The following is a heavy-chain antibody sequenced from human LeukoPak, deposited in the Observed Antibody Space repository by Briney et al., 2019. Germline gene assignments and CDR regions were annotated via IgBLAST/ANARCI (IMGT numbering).Heavy chain of an antibody. Sequence: GASVKVSCKASGYTFTGYYMHWARQAPGQGLEWMGRINPNSGGTNYAQKFQDRVTMTRDTSISTVYLELSRLTSDDTAVYFCATGGYSSRFDYWGQGTLVTVSS. CDR3: ATGGYSSRFDY. CDR2: INPNSGGT. V-gene: IGHV1-2*06. CDR1: GYTFTGYY. J-gene: IGHJ4*02. D-gene: IGHD6-13*01.